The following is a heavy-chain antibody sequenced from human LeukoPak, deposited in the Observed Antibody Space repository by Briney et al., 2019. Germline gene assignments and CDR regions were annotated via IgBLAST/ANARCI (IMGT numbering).Heavy chain of an antibody. CDR3: ARDVLYDYVWGSYRPQPRVKLENFDY. D-gene: IGHD3-16*02. V-gene: IGHV1-18*01. CDR2: ISAYNGNT. CDR1: GYTFTSYG. J-gene: IGHJ4*02. Sequence: ASVKVSCKASGYTFTSYGISWVRQAPGQGLEWMGWISAYNGNTNYAQKLQSRVTMTTDTSTNTTYMELRSLRSDDTVVYYCARDVLYDYVWGSYRPQPRVKLENFDYWGQGTLVTVSS.